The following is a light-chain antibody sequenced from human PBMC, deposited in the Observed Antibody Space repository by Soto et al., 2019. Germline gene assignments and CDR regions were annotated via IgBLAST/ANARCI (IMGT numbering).Light chain of an antibody. V-gene: IGKV3-20*01. CDR2: GAS. CDR1: QSVSSNY. Sequence: EIVLTQSPGTLSLSPGERATLSCRASQSVSSNYLAWYQRKPGQAPRLLIYGASSRAIDIPNRFSGSGSGTEFTLTITRLEPDDFAVYYCQQYSSSPPTFGQGTKVEI. J-gene: IGKJ1*01. CDR3: QQYSSSPPT.